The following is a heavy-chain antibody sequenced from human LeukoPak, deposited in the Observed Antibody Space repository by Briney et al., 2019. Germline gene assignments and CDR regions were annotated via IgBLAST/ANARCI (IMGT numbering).Heavy chain of an antibody. CDR2: IYPDDSNT. J-gene: IGHJ6*02. Sequence: GESLKISCKVSGYSFKNYCIAWVRQMPGKSLEWMGIIYPDDSNTRYNPSFQGQVTISADKSISTAYLQWSSLKASDTAEYYCARQGFVASYGVDVWGQGTTVTVSS. CDR3: ARQGFVASYGVDV. V-gene: IGHV5-51*01. CDR1: GYSFKNYC.